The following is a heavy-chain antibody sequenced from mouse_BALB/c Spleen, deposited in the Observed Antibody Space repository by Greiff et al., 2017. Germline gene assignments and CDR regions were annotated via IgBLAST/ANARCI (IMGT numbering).Heavy chain of an antibody. CDR3: SRREYDVVFAY. Sequence: VQLQQSGAELVRPGASVTLSCKASGYTFTDYEMHWVKQTPVHGLEWIGAIDPETGGTAYNQKFKGKATLTADKSSSTAYMELRSLTSEDSAVYYCSRREYDVVFAYWGQGTLVTVSA. V-gene: IGHV1-15*01. D-gene: IGHD2-14*01. J-gene: IGHJ3*01. CDR1: GYTFTDYE. CDR2: IDPETGGT.